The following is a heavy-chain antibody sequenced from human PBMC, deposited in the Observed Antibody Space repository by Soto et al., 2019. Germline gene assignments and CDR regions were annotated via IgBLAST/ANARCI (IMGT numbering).Heavy chain of an antibody. J-gene: IGHJ4*02. D-gene: IGHD3-10*01. CDR2: MYWDDDK. V-gene: IGHV2-5*02. CDR1: GFSLSTRGVG. CDR3: APTMAPRVIDY. Sequence: QITLKESGPTLVKPTQTLTLTCTFSGFSLSTRGVGVGWIRQPPGKALEWLALMYWDDDKSYRPSPKSRLTITKDTSKTQVVLTMTNMDPVDTATYYCAPTMAPRVIDYWGQGTLVTVSS.